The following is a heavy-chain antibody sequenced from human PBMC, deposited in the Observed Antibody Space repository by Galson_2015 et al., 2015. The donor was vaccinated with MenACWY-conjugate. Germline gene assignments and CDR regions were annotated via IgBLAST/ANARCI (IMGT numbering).Heavy chain of an antibody. CDR1: GFMFRSYW. V-gene: IGHV3-7*03. CDR2: IKQDGSEK. D-gene: IGHD3-3*01. Sequence: SLRISCAASGFMFRSYWMSWVRQAPGKGLEWVANIKQDGSEKYYVDSVKGRFTISRDSAKNALYLQMHSLRAEDTAVYYCARVYDFWSGYSGYYYGMDVWGQGTTVIVSS. J-gene: IGHJ6*02. CDR3: ARVYDFWSGYSGYYYGMDV.